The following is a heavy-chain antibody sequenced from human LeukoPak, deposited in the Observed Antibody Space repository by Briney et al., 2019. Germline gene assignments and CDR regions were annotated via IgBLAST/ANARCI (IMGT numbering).Heavy chain of an antibody. CDR3: ARGQGYCSSTSCFDAGY. CDR1: GYTFTGYY. D-gene: IGHD2-2*01. Sequence: ASVKVSCKASGYTFTGYYMHWVRQAPGQGLEWMGWINPNSGGTNYAQKFQGRVTMTRDTSISTAYMELSRLRSDDTAVYYCARGQGYCSSTSCFDAGYWGQGTLVTVSS. J-gene: IGHJ4*02. CDR2: INPNSGGT. V-gene: IGHV1-2*02.